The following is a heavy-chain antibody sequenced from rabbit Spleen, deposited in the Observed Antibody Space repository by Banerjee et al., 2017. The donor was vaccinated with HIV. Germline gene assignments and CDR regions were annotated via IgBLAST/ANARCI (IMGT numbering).Heavy chain of an antibody. D-gene: IGHD1-1*01. CDR2: TAGGRSTFT. CDR1: GFSFSSRYY. CDR3: ARDTATSFSTYGMDL. V-gene: IGHV1S40*01. Sequence: QSLEESGGDLVKPGASLTLTCTASGFSFSSRYYMCWVRQAPGKGLEWIACTAGGRSTFTYYANWAKGRFTISKASSTTVTLQMTSLTAADTATYFCARDTATSFSTYGMDLWGQGTLVTVS. J-gene: IGHJ6*01.